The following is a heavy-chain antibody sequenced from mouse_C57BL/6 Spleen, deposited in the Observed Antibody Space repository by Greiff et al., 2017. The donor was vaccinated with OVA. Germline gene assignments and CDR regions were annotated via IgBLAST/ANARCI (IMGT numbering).Heavy chain of an antibody. Sequence: QVHVKQSGAELVRPGASVKLSCKASGYTFTDYYINWVKQRPGQGLEWIARIYPGSGNTYYNEKFKGKATLTAEKSSSTAYMQLSSLTSEDSAVYFCARHLSYWYFDVWGTGTTVTVSS. CDR1: GYTFTDYY. CDR3: ARHLSYWYFDV. CDR2: IYPGSGNT. V-gene: IGHV1-76*01. J-gene: IGHJ1*03.